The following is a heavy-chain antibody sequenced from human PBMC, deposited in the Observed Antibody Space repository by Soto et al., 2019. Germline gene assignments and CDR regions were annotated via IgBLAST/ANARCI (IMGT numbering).Heavy chain of an antibody. CDR2: IYYSGST. CDR1: GGSISSYY. D-gene: IGHD3-10*01. V-gene: IGHV4-59*01. Sequence: PSETLSLTCTVSGGSISSYYWSWIRQPPGKGLEWIGYIYYSGSTNYNPSLKSRVTISVDTSKNQFSLKLSSVTAADTAVYYCARDGDLIGFHYGMDVWGQGTTVTVSS. J-gene: IGHJ6*02. CDR3: ARDGDLIGFHYGMDV.